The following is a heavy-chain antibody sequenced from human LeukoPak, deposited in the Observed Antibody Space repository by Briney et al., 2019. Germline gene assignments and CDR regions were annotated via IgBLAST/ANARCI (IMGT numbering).Heavy chain of an antibody. D-gene: IGHD3-22*01. CDR1: GFTFNNYA. Sequence: PGRSLRLSCAASGFTFNNYAMYWVRQAPGKGLEWVAVIWHDGRDKYYVDSVKGRFTISRDNSKNTLYLQMNSLRPEDTAVYYCARDSGHYYDSSGYYGHRLFDYWGQGTLVTVSS. CDR2: IWHDGRDK. V-gene: IGHV3-30*04. J-gene: IGHJ4*02. CDR3: ARDSGHYYDSSGYYGHRLFDY.